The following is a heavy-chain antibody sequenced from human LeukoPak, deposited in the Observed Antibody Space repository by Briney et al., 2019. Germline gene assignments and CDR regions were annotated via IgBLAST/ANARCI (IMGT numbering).Heavy chain of an antibody. D-gene: IGHD6-19*01. CDR3: ARNSGWFRFDY. Sequence: GGSLRLSCAASGFTFSNYWMDWVRQSPGKGLEWVANIKEDGSDKYYVDSVKGRFTISRDNAKNSLYLQMNSLGAEDTAVYYCARNSGWFRFDYWGQGTLVTVSS. CDR1: GFTFSNYW. CDR2: IKEDGSDK. V-gene: IGHV3-7*03. J-gene: IGHJ4*02.